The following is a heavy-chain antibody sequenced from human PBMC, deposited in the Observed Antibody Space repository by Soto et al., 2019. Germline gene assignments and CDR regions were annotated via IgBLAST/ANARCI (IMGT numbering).Heavy chain of an antibody. D-gene: IGHD6-19*01. CDR2: IIPIFGTA. Sequence: GASVKVSCKASRVAFSKFIVTWVRQAPGLGLEWVGGIIPIFGTANYAQKFQGRVTITADESTSTSYMEVNNLRSEDTAMYYCAKVRYSSPMGYYYGMDVWGQGTTVTVSS. CDR3: AKVRYSSPMGYYYGMDV. J-gene: IGHJ6*02. V-gene: IGHV1-69*13. CDR1: RVAFSKFI.